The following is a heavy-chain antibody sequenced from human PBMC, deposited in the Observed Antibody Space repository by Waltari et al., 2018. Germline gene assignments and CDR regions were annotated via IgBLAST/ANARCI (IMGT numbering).Heavy chain of an antibody. J-gene: IGHJ1*01. V-gene: IGHV3-30*01. D-gene: IGHD2-2*01. CDR1: GFTIKDFA. CDR3: ARGDCRSTSCYSLES. CDR2: ISSDGTNK. Sequence: QVHLVESGGGVVQSGKSLRLSCAASGFTIKDFAMHWVHQAPGQGLEWVSVISSDGTNKYYADSVKGRFIISRDNSGSTLYLQMNSLRPQDTAIYYCARGDCRSTSCYSLESWGHGTLVTVS.